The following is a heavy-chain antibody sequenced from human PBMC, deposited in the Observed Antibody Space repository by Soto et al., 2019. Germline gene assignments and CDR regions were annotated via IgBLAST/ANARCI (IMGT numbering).Heavy chain of an antibody. J-gene: IGHJ4*02. D-gene: IGHD6-19*01. CDR3: ARGGRAIAVAGTVFDY. CDR1: GYTFTGYY. CDR2: INPSSGGT. V-gene: IGHV1-2*04. Sequence: QVQLVQSGAEVKKPGASVKVSCKASGYTFTGYYMHWVRQAPGQGLEWMGWINPSSGGTNYAQKLQGWVTMTRDTSISTAYMELSRLRSDDTAVYYCARGGRAIAVAGTVFDYWGQGTLVTVSS.